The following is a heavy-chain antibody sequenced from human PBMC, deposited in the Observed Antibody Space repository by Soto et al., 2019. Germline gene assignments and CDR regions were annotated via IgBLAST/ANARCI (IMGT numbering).Heavy chain of an antibody. CDR2: TSNSGST. V-gene: IGHV4-31*03. CDR3: ARGGGSTKVDC. CDR1: GGSITSSGYY. Sequence: QVQLQESGPGLVKPSQTLSLTCTVSGGSITSSGYYWSWIRQHPGEGLEWIGFTSNSGSTSYNPSPQRRVTISVAHSSNQFSRNLKPVTGPDTAVYFWARGGGSTKVDCWGQGTLVTVSP. D-gene: IGHD2-2*01. J-gene: IGHJ4*02.